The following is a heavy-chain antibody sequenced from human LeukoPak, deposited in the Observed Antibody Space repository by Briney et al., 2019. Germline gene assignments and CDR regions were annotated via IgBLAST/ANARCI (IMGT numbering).Heavy chain of an antibody. V-gene: IGHV3-30*03. D-gene: IGHD2-21*01. CDR1: GFTFSSYG. CDR2: ISYDGSNK. CDR3: ARRASTVIGLHY. J-gene: IGHJ4*02. Sequence: GGSLRLSCAASGFTFSSYGMHWVRQAPGKGLEWVAVISYDGSNKYYADSVKGRFTISRDNSKNTLYLQMNSLRAEDTAVYYCARRASTVIGLHYWGQGTLVTVSS.